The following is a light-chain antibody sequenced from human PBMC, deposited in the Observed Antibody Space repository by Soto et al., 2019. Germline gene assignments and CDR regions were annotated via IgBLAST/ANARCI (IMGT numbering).Light chain of an antibody. Sequence: DIQMTQSPASLSAPFGDSVPITCRASQNINRYLNWYQHKPGKAPKLLIYTASTLHSGVPSRFRGSGSGTQFTLTISSLQPEDFATYYCQQSFATLWTFGQGTKVDIK. CDR2: TAS. CDR1: QNINRY. V-gene: IGKV1-39*01. CDR3: QQSFATLWT. J-gene: IGKJ1*01.